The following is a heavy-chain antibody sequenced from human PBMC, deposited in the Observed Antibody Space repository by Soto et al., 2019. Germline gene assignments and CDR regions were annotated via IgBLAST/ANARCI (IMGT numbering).Heavy chain of an antibody. Sequence: EVQLLESGGGLVQPGGSLSLSCEASGFTFSSNAMTWVRQAPGKGLEWVSAISDSGGSTYYADSVAGRFTISRDNSRHTLYLQMNSLRAEDTAIYYCAKALGRDFSDFDSWGQGTQVTVSS. CDR1: GFTFSSNA. V-gene: IGHV3-23*01. CDR3: AKALGRDFSDFDS. CDR2: ISDSGGST. J-gene: IGHJ4*02. D-gene: IGHD3-10*01.